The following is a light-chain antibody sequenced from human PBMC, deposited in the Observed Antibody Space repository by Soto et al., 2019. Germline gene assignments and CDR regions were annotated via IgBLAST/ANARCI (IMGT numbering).Light chain of an antibody. J-gene: IGKJ1*01. Sequence: DIQMTQSPSTLSASVGDRVTITCRASQFISSWLAWYQQKPGKVPKLLIFHASNLESGVPSRFSGSGSGTEFTLTISSLQPDDFATYYCQQYNSYPWTFGQGTKGDIK. CDR1: QFISSW. CDR2: HAS. CDR3: QQYNSYPWT. V-gene: IGKV1-5*01.